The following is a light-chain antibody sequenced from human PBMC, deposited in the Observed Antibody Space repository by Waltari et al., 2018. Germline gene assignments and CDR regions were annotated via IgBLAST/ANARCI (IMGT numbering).Light chain of an antibody. CDR3: QQYHSFVYT. Sequence: DMVLTQAPATLSLSPGETATRSCEASESVWNPYIAWYQPKPGQPPRLLIYDGPTRATGTPDRFSGSGAATAFTLTISRLEPEDFAVYYCQQYHSFVYTFGQWTRLEMK. CDR2: DGP. CDR1: ESVWNPY. J-gene: IGKJ2*01. V-gene: IGKV3D-20*01.